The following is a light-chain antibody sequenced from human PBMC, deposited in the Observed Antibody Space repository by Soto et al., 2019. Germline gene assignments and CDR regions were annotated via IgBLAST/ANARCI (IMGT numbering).Light chain of an antibody. V-gene: IGLV2-8*01. CDR1: SSDVGDYNF. CDR3: SSYAGNNNLI. Sequence: QSALTQPPSASGSPGHSVTISCTGTSSDVGDYNFVSWYQQHPGKAPKLIIYEVTKRPSGVPDRFSGSKSGNTASLTVSGLQAEDEADYHCSSYAGNNNLIFGGGTQLTVL. J-gene: IGLJ2*01. CDR2: EVT.